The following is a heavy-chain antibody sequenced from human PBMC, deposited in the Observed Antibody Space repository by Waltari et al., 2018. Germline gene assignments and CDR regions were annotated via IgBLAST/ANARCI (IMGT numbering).Heavy chain of an antibody. V-gene: IGHV1-69-2*01. J-gene: IGHJ4*02. CDR1: GYTFTDYY. Sequence: EVQLVQSGAEVKKPGATVKISCKVSGYTFTDYYMHWGQQAPRKGLEWMGLVDPEDGETIYADKFQGRVTITTDTSTYTAYMEMGSLRSEDTAVYYCASSRLVGAARGLDYWGQGTLVTVSA. D-gene: IGHD1-26*01. CDR3: ASSRLVGAARGLDY. CDR2: VDPEDGET.